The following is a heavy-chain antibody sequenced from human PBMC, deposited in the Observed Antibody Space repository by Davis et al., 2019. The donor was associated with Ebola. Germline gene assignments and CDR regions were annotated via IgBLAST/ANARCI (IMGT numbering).Heavy chain of an antibody. V-gene: IGHV3-7*01. CDR2: IKQDGGEK. D-gene: IGHD6-13*01. CDR1: GFIFSSYT. Sequence: PGGSLRLSCAASGFIFSSYTMNWVRQAPGKGPEWVAIIKQDGGEKYYVDSVKGRFTISRDNAKNSLYLQMNSLRAEDTAVYYCARDPGSSWYFMDVWGKGTTVAVSS. CDR3: ARDPGSSWYFMDV. J-gene: IGHJ6*04.